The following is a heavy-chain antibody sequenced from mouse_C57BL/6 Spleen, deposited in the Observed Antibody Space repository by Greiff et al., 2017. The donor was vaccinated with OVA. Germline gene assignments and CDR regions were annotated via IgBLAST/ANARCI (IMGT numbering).Heavy chain of an antibody. V-gene: IGHV5-4*03. D-gene: IGHD2-1*01. J-gene: IGHJ1*03. CDR1: GFTFSSYA. Sequence: EVKLMESGGGLVKPGGSLKLSCAASGFTFSSYAMSWVRQTPEKRLEWVATISDGGSYTYYPDNVKGRFTISRDNAKNNLYLQMSHLKSEDTAMYYCARDGNPWYFDVWGTGTTVTVSS. CDR2: ISDGGSYT. CDR3: ARDGNPWYFDV.